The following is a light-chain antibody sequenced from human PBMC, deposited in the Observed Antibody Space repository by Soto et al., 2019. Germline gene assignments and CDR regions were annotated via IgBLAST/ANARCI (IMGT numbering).Light chain of an antibody. Sequence: DTQMTQSASPLSVSLGDRVTTTCRASQTISSWLAWYQQKQGKAPKLLIYTASTLKSGVPSRFSGSGSGTEFNLTLSSLETEDLAVYYCQQRSNWPRTFGQGTKVDI. CDR2: TAS. J-gene: IGKJ1*01. V-gene: IGKV1-5*03. CDR3: QQRSNWPRT. CDR1: QTISSW.